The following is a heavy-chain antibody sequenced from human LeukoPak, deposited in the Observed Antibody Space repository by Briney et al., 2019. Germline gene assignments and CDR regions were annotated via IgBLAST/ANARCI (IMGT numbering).Heavy chain of an antibody. J-gene: IGHJ4*02. D-gene: IGHD2-15*01. CDR3: ARAGGYCGRISCPYYFDY. CDR2: MNPNSGNT. CDR1: GYTFTSYH. Sequence: ASVKVSCKASGYTFTSYHINWVRQATGQGLEWMGWMNPNSGNTGYAQKFQGRVTMTRNTSISTAYMELSSLRSEDTAVYYCARAGGYCGRISCPYYFDYWGQGSLVAVSS. V-gene: IGHV1-8*01.